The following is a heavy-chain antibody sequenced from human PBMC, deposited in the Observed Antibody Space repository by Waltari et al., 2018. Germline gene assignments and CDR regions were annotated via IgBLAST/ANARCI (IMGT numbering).Heavy chain of an antibody. V-gene: IGHV4-61*02. CDR1: GGSISSGSYY. J-gene: IGHJ6*03. CDR3: ASASYYYDSGAPYYYMDV. D-gene: IGHD3-22*01. CDR2: IYTSGST. Sequence: QVQLQESGPGLVKPSQTLSLTCTVSGGSISSGSYYWSWIRPPAGKGLEWIGRIYTSGSTNYNPSLKSRVTISVDTSKNQFSLKLSSVTAADTAVYYCASASYYYDSGAPYYYMDVWGKGTTVTVSS.